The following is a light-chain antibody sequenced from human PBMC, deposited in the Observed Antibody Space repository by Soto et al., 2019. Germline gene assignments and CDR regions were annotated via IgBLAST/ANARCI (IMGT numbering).Light chain of an antibody. CDR1: SSNIGNNY. V-gene: IGLV1-51*02. Sequence: QSVLTQPPSVSAAPGQKVTISCSGSSSNIGNNYVSWYQQLPGTAPKLLIYENNKRPSGIPDRFSGSKSGTSATLGITGLQTGDEADYHCGTWDSSLSAGVFGGGTQLTVL. CDR2: ENN. CDR3: GTWDSSLSAGV. J-gene: IGLJ3*02.